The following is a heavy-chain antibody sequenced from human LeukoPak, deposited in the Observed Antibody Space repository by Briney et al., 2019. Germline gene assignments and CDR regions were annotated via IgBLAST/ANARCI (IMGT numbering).Heavy chain of an antibody. D-gene: IGHD3-16*01. V-gene: IGHV3-30*04. J-gene: IGHJ5*02. CDR2: VSYDGTVQ. CDR3: ARDWGVDT. CDR1: GFTLSSYT. Sequence: GGSLRLSCAASGFTLSSYTMVWLRQPPGKGLEWVAVVSYDGTVQYYTDSVKGRFIISRDNSKSTLSLQMSSLRVEDTAMYYCARDWGVDTWGQGTLVTASP.